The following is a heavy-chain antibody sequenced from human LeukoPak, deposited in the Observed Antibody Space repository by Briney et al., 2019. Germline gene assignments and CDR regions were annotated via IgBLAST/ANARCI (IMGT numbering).Heavy chain of an antibody. J-gene: IGHJ4*02. Sequence: GASVKVSCKASGGTFSSYAISWVRQAPGQGLEWMGGIIPIFGTANYAQKFQGRVTITADESTSTAYMELSSLRSEDTAVYYCARARGQYCGGDCYSVDYWGQGTLVTVSS. V-gene: IGHV1-69*13. CDR3: ARARGQYCGGDCYSVDY. CDR2: IIPIFGTA. CDR1: GGTFSSYA. D-gene: IGHD2-21*01.